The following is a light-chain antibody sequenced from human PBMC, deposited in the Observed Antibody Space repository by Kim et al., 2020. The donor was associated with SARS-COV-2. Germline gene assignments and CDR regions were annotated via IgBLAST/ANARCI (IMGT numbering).Light chain of an antibody. J-gene: IGKJ1*01. V-gene: IGKV3-20*01. CDR2: RAS. CDR1: QIISSNY. CDR3: QQYAKSPRT. Sequence: PGRRATLSCRASQIISSNYLAWYQQKPGQAPRLLIYRASSRATGIPDRFSGGGSGADFTLTISSLEPEDFAMYYCQQYAKSPRTFGQGTKVDIK.